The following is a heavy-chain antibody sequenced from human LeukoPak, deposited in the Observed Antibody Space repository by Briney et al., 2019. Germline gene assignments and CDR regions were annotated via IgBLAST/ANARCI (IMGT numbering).Heavy chain of an antibody. V-gene: IGHV4-34*01. CDR3: ARHLRAPFSYYNYYMDV. J-gene: IGHJ6*03. D-gene: IGHD2/OR15-2a*01. Sequence: GSLRLSCAASGFTFDDYGMSWVRQAPGKGLEWIGEITHSGSTNYNPSLKSRVTISVDTSKNQFSLKLSSVTAADTAVYYCARHLRAPFSYYNYYMDVWVKGTTVTISS. CDR1: GFTFDDYG. CDR2: ITHSGST.